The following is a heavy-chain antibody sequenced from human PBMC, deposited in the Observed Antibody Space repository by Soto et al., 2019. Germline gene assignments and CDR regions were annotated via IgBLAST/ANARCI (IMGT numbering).Heavy chain of an antibody. Sequence: ASVKVSCKASGYTFTSYGISWVRQAPGQGLEWMGWISAYNGNTNYAQKLQGRATMTTDTSTSTAYMELRSLRSDDTAVYYCARAPKQLVSDHYYMDVWGKGTTVTVSS. CDR1: GYTFTSYG. V-gene: IGHV1-18*01. J-gene: IGHJ6*03. CDR2: ISAYNGNT. CDR3: ARAPKQLVSDHYYMDV. D-gene: IGHD6-6*01.